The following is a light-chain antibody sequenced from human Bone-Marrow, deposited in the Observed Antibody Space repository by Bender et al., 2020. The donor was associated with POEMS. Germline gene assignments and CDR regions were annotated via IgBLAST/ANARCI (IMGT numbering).Light chain of an antibody. CDR2: SDN. J-gene: IGLJ3*02. CDR1: NSNIGTNA. CDR3: AAWDAGLSGGV. Sequence: QSVLTQPPSASGTPGQRVTISCSGSNSNIGTNAVNWYQQFPGTAPKLLIYSDNQRPSGVPDRFYASKSGTSASLAISGLQSEDEADYYCAAWDAGLSGGVFGGETKLTVL. V-gene: IGLV1-44*01.